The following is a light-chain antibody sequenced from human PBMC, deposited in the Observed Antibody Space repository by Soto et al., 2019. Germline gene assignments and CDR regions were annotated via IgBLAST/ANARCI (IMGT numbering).Light chain of an antibody. V-gene: IGKV1-5*01. Sequence: DIPMTQSPSALSASVGDRVTITCRASQSISSWLAWYQQKPGKAPKLLIYDASSLESRVPSRFSGSGSGTEFTLTLSGLRPDDFATYYCQQYNTYSYTFGQGTKLEIK. J-gene: IGKJ2*01. CDR1: QSISSW. CDR2: DAS. CDR3: QQYNTYSYT.